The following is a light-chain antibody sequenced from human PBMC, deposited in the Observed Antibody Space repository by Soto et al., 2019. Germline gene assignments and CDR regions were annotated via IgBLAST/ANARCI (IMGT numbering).Light chain of an antibody. CDR2: GAS. CDR1: QSVRSSF. V-gene: IGKV3-20*01. J-gene: IGKJ1*01. CDR3: HQYGTTPRT. Sequence: EIVLTQSPGTLSLSPGERATLSCKASQSVRSSFLAWYQQKAGQSPSLLIYGASTRATGIPDRFSGSGSGTDFTLTISRLEPEDFAVYYCHQYGTTPRTFGQGTKVEVK.